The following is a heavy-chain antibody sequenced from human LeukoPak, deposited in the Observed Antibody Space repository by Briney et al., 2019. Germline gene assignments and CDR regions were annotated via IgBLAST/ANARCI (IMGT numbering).Heavy chain of an antibody. CDR3: ARDLNSSGYYKGAFDI. J-gene: IGHJ3*02. CDR1: GYTFTGYY. CDR2: INPNSGGT. D-gene: IGHD3-22*01. Sequence: GASVKVSCKASGYTFTGYYMHWVRQAPGQGLEWMGWINPNSGGTNYAQQFQGRVTMTRDTSISTVYMELSRLRSDDTAVYYCARDLNSSGYYKGAFDIWGQGTMVTVSP. V-gene: IGHV1-2*02.